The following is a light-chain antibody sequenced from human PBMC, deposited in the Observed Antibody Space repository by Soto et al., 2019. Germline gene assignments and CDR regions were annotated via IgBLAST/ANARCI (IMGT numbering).Light chain of an antibody. J-gene: IGKJ5*01. CDR2: AAS. V-gene: IGKV1-39*01. Sequence: DIQMTQSPSSLSASVGDRVTITCRASQSISSYLNWNQPKPGKAPKLLLYAASSLQSGVPSRFSGTGSGTDFTLAISSLQPEDVAPYYCQQSYSTPPITFGQGTRLEIK. CDR1: QSISSY. CDR3: QQSYSTPPIT.